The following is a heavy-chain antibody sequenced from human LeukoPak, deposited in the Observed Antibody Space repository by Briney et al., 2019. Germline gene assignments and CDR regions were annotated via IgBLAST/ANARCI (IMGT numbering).Heavy chain of an antibody. CDR1: GGSFSGYY. CDR3: ARLSGYYSHDAFDI. V-gene: IGHV4-34*01. D-gene: IGHD3-22*01. Sequence: SETLSLTCAVYGGSFSGYYWSWIRQPPGKGLEWIGEINHSGSTNYNPSLKSRVTISVDTSKNQFSLKLSSVTAADTAVYYCARLSGYYSHDAFDIWGQGQWSPSLQ. J-gene: IGHJ3*02. CDR2: INHSGST.